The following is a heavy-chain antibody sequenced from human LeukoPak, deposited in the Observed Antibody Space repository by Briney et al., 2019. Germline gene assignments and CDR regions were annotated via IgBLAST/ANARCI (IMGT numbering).Heavy chain of an antibody. CDR3: ARGAPFSSSWYRLESQHYYYGMDV. CDR2: ISYDGSNK. J-gene: IGHJ6*02. V-gene: IGHV3-30-3*01. Sequence: GGSLRLSCAASGFTFSSCAMHWVRQAPGKGLEWVAVISYDGSNKYYADSVKGRFTISRDNSKNTLYLQMNSLRAEDTAVYYCARGAPFSSSWYRLESQHYYYGMDVWGQGTTVTVSS. D-gene: IGHD6-13*01. CDR1: GFTFSSCA.